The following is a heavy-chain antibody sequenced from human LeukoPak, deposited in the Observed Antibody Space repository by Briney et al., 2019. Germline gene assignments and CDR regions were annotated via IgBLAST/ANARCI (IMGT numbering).Heavy chain of an antibody. V-gene: IGHV4-59*12. Sequence: SETLSLTCAVSGASISSYYWSWIRQPPGKGLEWIGSIYYSGSTNYNPSLKSRVTMSLDTSKNQFSLKLTSVTAADTAVYYCARDNDFFDYWGQGTLVTVSS. CDR2: IYYSGST. J-gene: IGHJ4*02. CDR3: ARDNDFFDY. CDR1: GASISSYY.